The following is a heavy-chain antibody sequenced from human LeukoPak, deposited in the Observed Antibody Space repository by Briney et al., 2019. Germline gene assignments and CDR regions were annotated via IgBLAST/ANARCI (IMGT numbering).Heavy chain of an antibody. CDR1: GYTFTSYD. CDR2: MNPNSGNT. J-gene: IGHJ3*02. V-gene: IGHV1-8*01. Sequence: ASVKVSCKASGYTFTSYDINWVRQATGQGLEWMGWMNPNSGNTGYAQKFRGRVTMTRNTSISTAYMELSSLRSEDTAVYYCAREYGLDYGGNFNAFDIWGQGTMVTVSS. D-gene: IGHD4-23*01. CDR3: AREYGLDYGGNFNAFDI.